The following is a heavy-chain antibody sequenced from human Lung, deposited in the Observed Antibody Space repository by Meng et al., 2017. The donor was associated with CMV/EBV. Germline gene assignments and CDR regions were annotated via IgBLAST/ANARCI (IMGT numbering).Heavy chain of an antibody. J-gene: IGHJ3*02. CDR2: NSSSRSYI. Sequence: GESXKISCAPSGFSFSTYTLHWVRQAPGKGLEWVASNSSSRSYINYADSVKGRFTISRDNAKDSLYLQKSSLRAEDTAVYYCARERYYRPQWGDALDIWGQGTXVTVSS. V-gene: IGHV3-21*01. D-gene: IGHD1-26*01. CDR1: GFSFSTYT. CDR3: ARERYYRPQWGDALDI.